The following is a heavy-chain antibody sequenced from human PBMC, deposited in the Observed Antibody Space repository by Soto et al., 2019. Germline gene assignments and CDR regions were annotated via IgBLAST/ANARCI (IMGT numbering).Heavy chain of an antibody. D-gene: IGHD5-12*01. V-gene: IGHV5-51*01. CDR1: GYSFTDYW. J-gene: IGHJ4*02. CDR2: VYPGDSDT. CDR3: VAYRGSTGRHLDS. Sequence: EVQLLQSGAEVKESGESLKISCKGSGYSFTDYWIGWVRQMPGKGLEWMGMVYPGDSDTRYSPPFQGQVTISIDKSISTAYLLWGSLKASDTAMYYCVAYRGSTGRHLDSWGQGTLVTVSS.